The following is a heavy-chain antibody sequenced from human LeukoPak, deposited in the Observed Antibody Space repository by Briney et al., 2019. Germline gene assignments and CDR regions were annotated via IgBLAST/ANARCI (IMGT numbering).Heavy chain of an antibody. Sequence: PGGSLRLSCAASGFTLSTYSMNWVRQAPGKGLEWVSYISSSSSTIYYADSVKGRFTISRDNAKNSLYLQMNSLSADDTAVYYCAREEARFLEWFEAGNYFDYWGQGTLVTVSS. CDR2: ISSSSSTI. CDR3: AREEARFLEWFEAGNYFDY. D-gene: IGHD3-3*01. CDR1: GFTLSTYS. V-gene: IGHV3-48*01. J-gene: IGHJ4*02.